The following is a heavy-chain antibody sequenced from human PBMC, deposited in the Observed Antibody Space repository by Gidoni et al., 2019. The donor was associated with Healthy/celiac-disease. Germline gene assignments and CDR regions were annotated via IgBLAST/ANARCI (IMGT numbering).Heavy chain of an antibody. D-gene: IGHD6-6*01. CDR3: ARATSIAARPGGTQRVVLDYYGMDV. CDR2: IGTAGDT. J-gene: IGHJ6*02. Sequence: EVQLVESGGGLVQPGGSLRLSCAASGFTFSSYDLHWVRQAKGKGLEGVSAIGTAGDTYYPGSVKGRFTISRENAKNSLYLQMNSLRAGDTAVYYCARATSIAARPGGTQRVVLDYYGMDVWGQGTTVTVSS. V-gene: IGHV3-13*01. CDR1: GFTFSSYD.